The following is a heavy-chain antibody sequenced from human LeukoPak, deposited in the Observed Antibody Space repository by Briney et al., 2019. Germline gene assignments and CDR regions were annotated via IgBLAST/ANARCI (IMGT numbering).Heavy chain of an antibody. V-gene: IGHV1-18*01. CDR1: GYTFTSYG. CDR2: ISAYNGNT. D-gene: IGHD2-2*01. CDR3: ARVEQDIVVVPAAQEAYYYYYMDV. Sequence: ASVKVSCKASGYTFTSYGISWVRQAPGQGLEWMGWISAYNGNTNYAQKLQGRVTMTTDTSTSTAYMELRSLRSDDTAVYYCARVEQDIVVVPAAQEAYYYYYMDVWGKGTTVTVSS. J-gene: IGHJ6*03.